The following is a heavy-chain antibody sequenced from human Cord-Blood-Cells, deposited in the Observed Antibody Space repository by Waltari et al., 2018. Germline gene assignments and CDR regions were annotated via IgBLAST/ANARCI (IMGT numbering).Heavy chain of an antibody. CDR3: TKPEKTWIIDY. CDR2: IRSKAYGGKT. J-gene: IGHJ4*02. Sequence: EVQLVESGGGLVQPGRSLRLSCTASGFTFGDYAMSWVRQAPGKGMEWVGFIRSKAYGGKTIYASSVKGRFTISRDDSKSIAYLQMNSLKTEDTAVYYCTKPEKTWIIDYWGQGTLVTVSS. D-gene: IGHD2-2*03. V-gene: IGHV3-49*04. CDR1: GFTFGDYA.